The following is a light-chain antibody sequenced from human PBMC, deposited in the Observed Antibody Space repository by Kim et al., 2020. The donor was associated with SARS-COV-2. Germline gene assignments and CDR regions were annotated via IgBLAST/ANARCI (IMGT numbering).Light chain of an antibody. Sequence: VSPGQTARSTCSGDVLAKKYARWFQQKPGQAPVLVIYKDSERPSGIPERFSGSSSGTTVTLTISGAQVEDEADYYCYSATDNKGVFGTGTKVTVL. CDR1: VLAKKY. V-gene: IGLV3-27*01. J-gene: IGLJ1*01. CDR2: KDS. CDR3: YSATDNKGV.